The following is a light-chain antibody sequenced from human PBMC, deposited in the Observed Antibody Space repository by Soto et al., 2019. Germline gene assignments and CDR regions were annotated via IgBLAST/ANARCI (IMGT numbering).Light chain of an antibody. CDR2: VAS. CDR3: QQFNNWPRT. CDR1: QSVSSN. V-gene: IGKV3-15*01. Sequence: DIVMTHSPAPLSVSPGERATLSCRASQSVSSNLAWYQQKPGQAPRLLIYVASTRATGIPARFSGSGSGTEFTLTISSLQSEDFAVYYCQQFNNWPRTFGQGTKVDIK. J-gene: IGKJ1*01.